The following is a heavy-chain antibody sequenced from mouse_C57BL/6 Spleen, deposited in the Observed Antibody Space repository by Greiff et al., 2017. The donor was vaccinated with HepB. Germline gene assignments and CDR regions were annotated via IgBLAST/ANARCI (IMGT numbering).Heavy chain of an antibody. D-gene: IGHD1-1*01. CDR3: ARRGTVVAGDYYAMDY. CDR2: IWSGGST. J-gene: IGHJ4*01. V-gene: IGHV2-2*01. CDR1: GFSLTSYG. Sequence: VQRVESGPGLVQPSQSLSITCTVSGFSLTSYGVHWVRQSPGKGLEWLGVIWSGGSTDYNAAFISRLSISKDNSKSQVFFKMNSLQADDTAIYYCARRGTVVAGDYYAMDYWGQGTSVTVSS.